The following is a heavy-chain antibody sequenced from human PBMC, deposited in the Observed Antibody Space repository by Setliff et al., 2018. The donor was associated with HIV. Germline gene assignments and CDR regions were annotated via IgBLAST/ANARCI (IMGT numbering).Heavy chain of an antibody. V-gene: IGHV3-15*01. CDR3: STIGSDSSGYYYGDF. J-gene: IGHJ4*02. CDR2: IKSNTDGGTT. Sequence: PGGSLRLSCAASGFTFRNAWLSWVRQAPGKGLEWLGRIKSNTDGGTTDYAAPLKGRFVISRDDSRNTIYLQMNSLKTEDTAVYFCSTIGSDSSGYYYGDFWGREPWSPSPQ. CDR1: GFTFRNAW. D-gene: IGHD3-22*01.